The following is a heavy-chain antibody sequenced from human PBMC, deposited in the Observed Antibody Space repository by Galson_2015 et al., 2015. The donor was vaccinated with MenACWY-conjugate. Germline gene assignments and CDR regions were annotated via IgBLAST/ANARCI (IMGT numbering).Heavy chain of an antibody. CDR3: ARHVLCTNTACYNAFDY. CDR1: GYNFANYW. D-gene: IGHD2-2*02. J-gene: IGHJ4*02. V-gene: IGHV5-51*01. Sequence: QSGAEVKKPGESLKIFCKGSGYNFANYWIAWVRQMPGKGLERMGVVFPGDSDTRYSPSFQGQVTISADKSINTAYLQWSSLKASDTAIYYCARHVLCTNTACYNAFDYWGPGTLVTVSS. CDR2: VFPGDSDT.